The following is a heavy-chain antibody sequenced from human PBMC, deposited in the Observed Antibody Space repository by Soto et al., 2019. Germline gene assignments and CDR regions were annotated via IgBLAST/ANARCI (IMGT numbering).Heavy chain of an antibody. CDR1: GYSFTSYW. V-gene: IGHV5-51*01. CDR3: ARPPDYRGTNYIGY. J-gene: IGHJ4*02. Sequence: VESLQISCMVSGYSFTSYWIVWVLQMPGKGLEWMGIIYPGDSYTRYSPSFQGQVTISADKSISTAYLQWSSLKASDTAMYYCARPPDYRGTNYIGYWGQGTLVTVS. D-gene: IGHD4-17*01. CDR2: IYPGDSYT.